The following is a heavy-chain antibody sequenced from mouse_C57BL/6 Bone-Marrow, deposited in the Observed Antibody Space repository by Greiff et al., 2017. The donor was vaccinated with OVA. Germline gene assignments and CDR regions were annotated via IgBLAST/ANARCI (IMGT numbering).Heavy chain of an antibody. J-gene: IGHJ2*01. CDR3: ARHGDYGSFFDY. Sequence: EVQLQESGGDLVKPGGSLKLSCAASGFTFSSYGMSWVRQTPDKRLGWVATISSGGSYTYYPDSVKGRFTISRDNAKNTLYLQMSSLKSEDTAMYYCARHGDYGSFFDYWGQGTTLTVSS. V-gene: IGHV5-6*01. CDR1: GFTFSSYG. CDR2: ISSGGSYT. D-gene: IGHD1-1*01.